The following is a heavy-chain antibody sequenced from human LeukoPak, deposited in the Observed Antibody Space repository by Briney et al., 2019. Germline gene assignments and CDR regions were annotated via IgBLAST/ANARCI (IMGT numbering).Heavy chain of an antibody. CDR2: IIPFFGTT. V-gene: IGHV1-69*13. D-gene: IGHD2-15*01. J-gene: IGHJ6*02. Sequence: VASVKVSCKASGGTFSRNGINWVRQAPGQGPEWMGGIIPFFGTTNDAQKFQGRVTITADESTTTGSVELRSLRSDDTAVYYCASGGNDIAPGYYYGMDVWGQGTTVTVSS. CDR3: ASGGNDIAPGYYYGMDV. CDR1: GGTFSRNG.